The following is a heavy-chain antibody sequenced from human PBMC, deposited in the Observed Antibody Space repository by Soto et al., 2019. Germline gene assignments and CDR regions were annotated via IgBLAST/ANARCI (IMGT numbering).Heavy chain of an antibody. Sequence: SETLSLTYTVSGGSISSGGYYWSWIRQHPGKGLEWIGYIYYSGSTYYNPSLKSRVTISVDTSKNQFSLKLSSVTAADTAVYYCARSQGAHVGVVVPAAIDYWGQGTLVTVSS. CDR3: ARSQGAHVGVVVPAAIDY. CDR2: IYYSGST. J-gene: IGHJ4*02. V-gene: IGHV4-31*03. CDR1: GGSISSGGYY. D-gene: IGHD2-2*01.